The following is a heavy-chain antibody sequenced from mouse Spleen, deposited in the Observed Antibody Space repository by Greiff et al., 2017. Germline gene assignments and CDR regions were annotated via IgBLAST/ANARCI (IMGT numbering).Heavy chain of an antibody. D-gene: IGHD2-4*01. V-gene: IGHV1-39*01. CDR1: GYSFTDYN. Sequence: EVQLQQSGPELVKPGASVKISCKASGYSFTDYNMNWVKQSNGKSLEWIGVINPNYGTTSYNQKFKGKATLTVDQSSSTAYMQLNSLTSEDSAVYYCAVCVYYEGENAMDYWGQGTSVTVSS. CDR2: INPNYGTT. J-gene: IGHJ4*01. CDR3: AVCVYYEGENAMDY.